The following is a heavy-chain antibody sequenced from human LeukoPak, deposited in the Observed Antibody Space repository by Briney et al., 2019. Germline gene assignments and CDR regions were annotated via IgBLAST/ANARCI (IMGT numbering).Heavy chain of an antibody. CDR2: INPHSGGT. Sequence: ASVKVSCKASGYTFTDYYMHWVRQAPGQGLEWMVWINPHSGGTNYAQKFQGRVTMTIDTTISTAYLEVTRLRSDDTAVFYCARGEGSSIDYWGQGTLVTVSS. V-gene: IGHV1-2*02. J-gene: IGHJ4*02. D-gene: IGHD6-13*01. CDR3: ARGEGSSIDY. CDR1: GYTFTDYY.